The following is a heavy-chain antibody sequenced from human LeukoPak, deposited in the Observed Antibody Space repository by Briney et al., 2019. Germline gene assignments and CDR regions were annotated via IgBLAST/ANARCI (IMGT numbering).Heavy chain of an antibody. D-gene: IGHD3-10*01. J-gene: IGHJ5*02. CDR2: IFHTGGT. V-gene: IGHV4-59*08. CDR3: ARHPQEFRSDWFDP. Sequence: SETLSLTCTVSGASISDFYWSWIRQSPEKGLEWLGYIFHTGGTNYNPSVKSRVTISMDTSKNQFSLRLNSMTAADTAVYYCARHPQEFRSDWFDPWGQGTLVTVSS. CDR1: GASISDFY.